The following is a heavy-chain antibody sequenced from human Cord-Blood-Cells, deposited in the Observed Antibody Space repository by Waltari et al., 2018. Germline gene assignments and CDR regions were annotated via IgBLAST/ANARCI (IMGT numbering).Heavy chain of an antibody. J-gene: IGHJ4*02. CDR2: IYYSGST. CDR3: ARRGAARPFDY. Sequence: QLQLQESGPGVVKPSATLSLTCTVSGGSIGSSSYYWGWIRQPPGNGLEWIGSIYYSGSTYYNPSLKRRVTIPVDTSNNQFSLKRSSVTAAFTAVYYCARRGAARPFDYWGQGTLVTVSS. D-gene: IGHD6-6*01. V-gene: IGHV4-39*01. CDR1: GGSIGSSSYY.